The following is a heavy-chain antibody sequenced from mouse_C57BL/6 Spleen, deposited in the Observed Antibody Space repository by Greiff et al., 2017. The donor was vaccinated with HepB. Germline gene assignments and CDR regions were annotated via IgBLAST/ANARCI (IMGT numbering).Heavy chain of an antibody. J-gene: IGHJ3*01. Sequence: EVHLVESGGGLVKPGGSLKLSCAASGFTFSSYAMSWVRQTPEKRLEWVATISDGGSYTYYPDNVKGRFTISRDNAKNNLYLQMSHLKSEDTAMYYCAREKAMVTRGAWFAYWGQGTLVTVSA. CDR3: AREKAMVTRGAWFAY. CDR2: ISDGGSYT. D-gene: IGHD2-2*01. V-gene: IGHV5-4*01. CDR1: GFTFSSYA.